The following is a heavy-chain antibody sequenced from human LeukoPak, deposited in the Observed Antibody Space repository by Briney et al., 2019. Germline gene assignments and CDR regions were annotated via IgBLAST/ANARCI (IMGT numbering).Heavy chain of an antibody. CDR3: AKESPYAVGGTGRIYYFDY. J-gene: IGHJ4*02. CDR2: ISNRGRT. Sequence: GGSLRLSCAASGFTFSNYAISWVRQAPGKGLEWVSAISNRGRTYYADSAKGRFTISRDNSKNTLHLQMSSLRAEDTAVYYCAKESPYAVGGTGRIYYFDYWGQGALVTVSS. D-gene: IGHD1-26*01. V-gene: IGHV3-23*01. CDR1: GFTFSNYA.